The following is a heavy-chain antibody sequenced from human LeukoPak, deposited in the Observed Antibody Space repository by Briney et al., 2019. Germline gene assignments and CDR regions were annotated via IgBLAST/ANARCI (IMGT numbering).Heavy chain of an antibody. CDR1: GDSISRYY. CDR2: IHYSGST. Sequence: PSETLSLTCTVSGDSISRYYWSWIRQPPGKGLEWIGYIHYSGSTNNNPSLKSRLTISIDTSKNQFSLKLSSVTAADTAVYYCARDQVTMVRGVIITFFDYWGREPWSPSPQ. V-gene: IGHV4-59*12. CDR3: ARDQVTMVRGVIITFFDY. D-gene: IGHD3-10*01. J-gene: IGHJ4*02.